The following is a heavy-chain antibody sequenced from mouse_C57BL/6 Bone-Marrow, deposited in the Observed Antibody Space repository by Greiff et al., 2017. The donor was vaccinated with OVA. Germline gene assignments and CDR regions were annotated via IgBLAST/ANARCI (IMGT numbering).Heavy chain of an antibody. J-gene: IGHJ2*01. V-gene: IGHV1-62-2*01. D-gene: IGHD2-5*01. CDR1: GYTFTEYT. CDR2: FYPGSGSI. Sequence: QVHVKQSGAELVKPGASVKLSCKASGYTFTEYTIHWVKQRSGQGLEWIGWFYPGSGSIKYNEKFKDKATLTADKSSSTVYMELSRLTSEDSAVYFCARHEDFYYSTSFFDYWGQGTTLTVSS. CDR3: ARHEDFYYSTSFFDY.